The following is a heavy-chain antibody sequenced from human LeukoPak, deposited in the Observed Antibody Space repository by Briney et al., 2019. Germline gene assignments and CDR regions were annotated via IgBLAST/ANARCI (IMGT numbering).Heavy chain of an antibody. V-gene: IGHV5-51*01. Sequence: RGESLKISCKGSGYSFSTYWIGWVRQMSGKGLEWMGIIYPGDSETRYSPPFQGQVTISADKSITTAYLQWSSLKTSDTAIYYCARGWNYFDYWGQGALVTVSS. CDR1: GYSFSTYW. CDR3: ARGWNYFDY. J-gene: IGHJ4*02. D-gene: IGHD6-19*01. CDR2: IYPGDSET.